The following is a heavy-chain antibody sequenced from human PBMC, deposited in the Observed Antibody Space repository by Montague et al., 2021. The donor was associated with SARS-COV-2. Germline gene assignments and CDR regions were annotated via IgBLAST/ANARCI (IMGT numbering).Heavy chain of an antibody. J-gene: IGHJ6*02. V-gene: IGHV3-13*01. CDR1: GFTFSSYD. CDR2: IGTVGDT. Sequence: SLRLSCAASGFTFSSYDMHWVRQATGKGLEWVSAIGTVGDTYYPGSMKGRFTISRENAKNSLYLQMNSLRAGDTAVYYCAREYSNGWPGELYYYGMDVWGQGTTVTVSS. D-gene: IGHD6-19*01. CDR3: AREYSNGWPGELYYYGMDV.